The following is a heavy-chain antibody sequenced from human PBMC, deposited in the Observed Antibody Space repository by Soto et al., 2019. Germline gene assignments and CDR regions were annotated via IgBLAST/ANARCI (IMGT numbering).Heavy chain of an antibody. V-gene: IGHV3-73*01. D-gene: IGHD5-12*01. CDR1: GFTFSDSA. J-gene: IGHJ5*02. CDR2: IRSRANGYAT. CDR3: ISNLRGGGYENWFDP. Sequence: GGSLRLSCAASGFTFSDSAIHWVRQAPGKGLEWVGRIRSRANGYATVYAASVKGRFTFSRDDSENTAYLEMNSLKTEDTAVYYCISNLRGGGYENWFDPWGQGTLVTVSS.